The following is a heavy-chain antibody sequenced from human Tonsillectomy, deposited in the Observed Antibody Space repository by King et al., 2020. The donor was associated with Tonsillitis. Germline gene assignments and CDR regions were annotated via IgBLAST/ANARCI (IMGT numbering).Heavy chain of an antibody. Sequence: QVQLQQWGAGLLKPSETLSLTCAVYGGSFSGYYWSWIRQPPGKGLEWIGEINYSGITKYNPSLKSRVTISVDTSKNQFSLKLSSVTAADTAVYYCATKYSSGWLLYLDAFDIWGQGTMVTVSS. CDR2: INYSGIT. CDR3: ATKYSSGWLLYLDAFDI. D-gene: IGHD6-19*01. J-gene: IGHJ3*02. V-gene: IGHV4-34*01. CDR1: GGSFSGYY.